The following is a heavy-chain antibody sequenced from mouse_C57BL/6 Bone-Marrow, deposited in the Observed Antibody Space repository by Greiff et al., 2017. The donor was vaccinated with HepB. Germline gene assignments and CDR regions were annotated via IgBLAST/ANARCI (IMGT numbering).Heavy chain of an antibody. Sequence: EVHLVESGGGLVKPGGSLKLSCAASGFTFSSYAMSWVRQTPEKRLAWVATISDGGSYTYYPDNVKGRFTISRDNAKNNLYLHMSHLKSEDTAMYYCARERTGPFAYWGQGTLVTVSA. J-gene: IGHJ3*01. CDR1: GFTFSSYA. V-gene: IGHV5-4*01. CDR3: ARERTGPFAY. CDR2: ISDGGSYT. D-gene: IGHD4-1*01.